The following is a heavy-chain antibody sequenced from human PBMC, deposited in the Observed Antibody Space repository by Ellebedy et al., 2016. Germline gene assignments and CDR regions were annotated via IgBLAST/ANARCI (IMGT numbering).Heavy chain of an antibody. D-gene: IGHD5-12*01. V-gene: IGHV4-31*03. Sequence: SETLSLTXTVSGGSISSGGYYWSWIRQYPGKGLEWIGYIYYSGSTYYNPSLKSRVTISVDTSKNQFSLKLSSVTAADTAVYYCASWPRRLREPDAFDIWGQGTMVTVSS. J-gene: IGHJ3*02. CDR3: ASWPRRLREPDAFDI. CDR1: GGSISSGGYY. CDR2: IYYSGST.